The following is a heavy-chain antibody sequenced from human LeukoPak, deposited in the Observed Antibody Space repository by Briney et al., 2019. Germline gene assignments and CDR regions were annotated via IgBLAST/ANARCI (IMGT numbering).Heavy chain of an antibody. J-gene: IGHJ4*02. Sequence: ASVKVSCKASGYTFTSYAMHWVRQAPGQRLEWMGWINAGNGNTKYSQKFQGRVTITRDTSASTAYMELSSLRSDDTAVYYCARDRGPRPPYGSDYWGQGTLVTVSS. CDR1: GYTFTSYA. CDR3: ARDRGPRPPYGSDY. CDR2: INAGNGNT. D-gene: IGHD3-10*01. V-gene: IGHV1-3*01.